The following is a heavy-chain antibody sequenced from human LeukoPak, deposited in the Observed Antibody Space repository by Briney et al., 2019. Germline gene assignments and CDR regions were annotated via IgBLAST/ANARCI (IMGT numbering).Heavy chain of an antibody. J-gene: IGHJ4*02. CDR2: ISYDGSNK. CDR3: AKAGSSTSCYSLDY. D-gene: IGHD2-2*02. CDR1: GFTFSSYG. Sequence: GGSLRLSCAASGFTFSSYGMHWVRQAPGKGLERVAVISYDGSNKYYADSVKGRFTISRDNSKNTLYLQMNSLRAEDTAVYYCAKAGSSTSCYSLDYWGQGTLVTVSS. V-gene: IGHV3-30*18.